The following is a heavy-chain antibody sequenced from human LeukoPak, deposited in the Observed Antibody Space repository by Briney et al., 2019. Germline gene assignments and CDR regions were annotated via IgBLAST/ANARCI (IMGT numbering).Heavy chain of an antibody. CDR1: GYSFTSSW. J-gene: IGHJ4*02. Sequence: GESLKTSCKGSGYSFTSSWIGWVRQMPGKGLEWTGIIYPGDSDTRYSPSFQGQVTISADKPISTAYLQWSSLKASDTAMYYCAQPGYYYDGSGYYYVDYWGQGTLVTVSS. D-gene: IGHD3-22*01. CDR2: IYPGDSDT. CDR3: AQPGYYYDGSGYYYVDY. V-gene: IGHV5-51*04.